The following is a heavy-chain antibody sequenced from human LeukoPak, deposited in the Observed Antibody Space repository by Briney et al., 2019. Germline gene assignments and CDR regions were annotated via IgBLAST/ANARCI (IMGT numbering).Heavy chain of an antibody. J-gene: IGHJ3*02. D-gene: IGHD6-6*01. V-gene: IGHV1-69*13. Sequence: ASVKVSCKASGGTFSSYAISWVRQAPGQGLEWMGGIIPIFGTANYAQKFQGRVTITADESTSTAYMELSSLRSEDTAVYYCARGGEYSSSLGAFDIWGQGTMVTVSS. CDR3: ARGGEYSSSLGAFDI. CDR1: GGTFSSYA. CDR2: IIPIFGTA.